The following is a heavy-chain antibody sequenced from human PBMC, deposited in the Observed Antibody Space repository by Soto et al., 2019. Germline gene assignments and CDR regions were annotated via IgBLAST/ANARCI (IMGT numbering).Heavy chain of an antibody. V-gene: IGHV3-33*01. J-gene: IGHJ4*02. CDR1: GFTFSSYG. Sequence: LSLTCAASGFTFSSYGMHWVRQAPGKGLEWVAVIWYDGSNKYYADSVKGRFTISRDNSKNTLYLQMNSLRAEDTAVYYCARDPGYSYGTLDYWGQGTLVTVSS. CDR3: ARDPGYSYGTLDY. CDR2: IWYDGSNK. D-gene: IGHD5-18*01.